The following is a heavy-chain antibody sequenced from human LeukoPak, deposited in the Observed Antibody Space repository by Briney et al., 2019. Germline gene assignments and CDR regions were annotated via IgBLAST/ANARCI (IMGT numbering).Heavy chain of an antibody. Sequence: ASVKVSCKTSRYTFTSYYMHWVRQAPGQGLEWMGRINPNSGDTNYAQKFQGRVAMTRDTSISTAFMELTRLRSDDTAVYYCARDYCSSTSCLFDYWGQGTLVTVSS. V-gene: IGHV1-2*06. D-gene: IGHD2-2*01. J-gene: IGHJ4*02. CDR2: INPNSGDT. CDR3: ARDYCSSTSCLFDY. CDR1: RYTFTSYY.